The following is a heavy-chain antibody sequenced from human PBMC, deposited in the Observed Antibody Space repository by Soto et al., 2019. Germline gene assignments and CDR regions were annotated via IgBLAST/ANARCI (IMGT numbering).Heavy chain of an antibody. CDR2: IYRGGDT. V-gene: IGHV3-66*01. J-gene: IGHJ4*02. Sequence: EVQLEESGGGLVQPGGSLGLSCAASGLTVSDNYIRWVRHAPGKGLEWVSVIYRGGDTHYADSVKGRFTISRDSSKNTVYLQMNSLRDEGTAVYYCASCHWKGPNDYWGQGTLVTVSS. D-gene: IGHD1-1*01. CDR1: GLTVSDNY. CDR3: ASCHWKGPNDY.